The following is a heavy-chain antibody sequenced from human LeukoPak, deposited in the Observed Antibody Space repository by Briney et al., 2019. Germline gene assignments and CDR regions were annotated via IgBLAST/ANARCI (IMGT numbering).Heavy chain of an antibody. CDR3: TKGRGNHY. J-gene: IGHJ4*02. Sequence: GGSLTLSCAASGFSFSDFWMGWVRQAPGKGLEWVANINQDGSENYYVDSVKGRFTISRDNAKKSLYVQMNSVRAEDPAVYYCTKGRGNHYWGQGTLVTVST. CDR1: GFSFSDFW. D-gene: IGHD3-10*01. V-gene: IGHV3-7*01. CDR2: INQDGSEN.